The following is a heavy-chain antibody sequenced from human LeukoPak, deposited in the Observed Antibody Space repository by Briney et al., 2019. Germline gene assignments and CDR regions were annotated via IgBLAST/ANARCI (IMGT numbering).Heavy chain of an antibody. V-gene: IGHV3-9*01. CDR3: AKDISGIVGATLYYFDY. D-gene: IGHD1-26*01. CDR1: GFTFDDYA. Sequence: GRSLRLSCAASGFTFDDYAMHWVRQAPGKGLEWVSGISWNSGSIGYADSVKGRFTISRDNAKYSLYLQMNSLRAEDTALYYCAKDISGIVGATLYYFDYWGQGTLVTVSS. CDR2: ISWNSGSI. J-gene: IGHJ4*02.